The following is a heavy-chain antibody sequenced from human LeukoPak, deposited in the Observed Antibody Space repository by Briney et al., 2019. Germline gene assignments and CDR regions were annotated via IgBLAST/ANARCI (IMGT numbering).Heavy chain of an antibody. CDR1: GFTFGDYA. CDR2: IRRKAHGGTT. Sequence: GGSLRLSCTTSGFTFGDYAMSWVRQAPGKGLEWVSFIRRKAHGGTTEYAASVKGRFSSSRNDSKSIAYLQMNSLKTEDTAVYFCTRVTYYYDNSGYFHFDSWGQGSLVTVSS. D-gene: IGHD3-22*01. V-gene: IGHV3-49*04. CDR3: TRVTYYYDNSGYFHFDS. J-gene: IGHJ4*02.